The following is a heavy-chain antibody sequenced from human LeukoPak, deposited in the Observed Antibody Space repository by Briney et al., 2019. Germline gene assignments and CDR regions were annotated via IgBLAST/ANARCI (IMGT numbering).Heavy chain of an antibody. D-gene: IGHD3-9*01. CDR1: GGSVTSGSYY. CDR3: AREGDYDILTGYYFIDS. Sequence: SETLSLTCSVSGGSVTSGSYYWSWIRQPPGKELEWIGYISYRGSTNYNPSLKSRVTISVDTSKNQFSLKLSSVTAADTAVYYCAREGDYDILTGYYFIDSWGQGTLVTVSS. J-gene: IGHJ4*02. V-gene: IGHV4-61*01. CDR2: ISYRGST.